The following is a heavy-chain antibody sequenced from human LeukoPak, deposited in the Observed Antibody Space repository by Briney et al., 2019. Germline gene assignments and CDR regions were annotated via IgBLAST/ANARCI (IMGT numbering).Heavy chain of an antibody. V-gene: IGHV5-51*01. CDR2: IFPGDSDT. J-gene: IGHJ3*02. CDR1: GYSFTSYW. Sequence: RGEPLKISGQGSGYSFTSYWCGWVRQMPGKGLEWMGIIFPGDSDTRYSPSFQGQLTISADKSISTAYLQWSSLKASDTAMYYCASPPVGSSTVAAAAFDIWGQGTMVTVSS. D-gene: IGHD4-23*01. CDR3: ASPPVGSSTVAAAAFDI.